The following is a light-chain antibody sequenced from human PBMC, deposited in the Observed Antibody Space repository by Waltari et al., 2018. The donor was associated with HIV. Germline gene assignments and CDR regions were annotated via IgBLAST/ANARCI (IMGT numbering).Light chain of an antibody. CDR1: QSVSFY. J-gene: IGKJ4*01. CDR3: QQRSTWPLT. CDR2: DAS. Sequence: EIVLTQSPSTLSLSPGERATLSCRASQSVSFYLAWYQQHPGQAPRLLIYDASNRATGIPARFSGSGSGTDFTLTISSLEPEDFAVYYCQQRSTWPLTFGGGTKVEIK. V-gene: IGKV3-11*01.